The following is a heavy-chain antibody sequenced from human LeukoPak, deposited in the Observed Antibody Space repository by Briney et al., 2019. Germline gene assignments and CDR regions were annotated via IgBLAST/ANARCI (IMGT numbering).Heavy chain of an antibody. CDR1: GFTFSSYS. CDR2: ISGSGGST. D-gene: IGHD3-22*01. V-gene: IGHV3-23*01. J-gene: IGHJ4*02. CDR3: AKDPPYDSSGYYNFDY. Sequence: GGSLRLSCAASGFTFSSYSMNWVRQAPGKGLEWVSAISGSGGSTYYADSVKDRFTISRDNSKNTLYLQMNSLRAEDTAVYYCAKDPPYDSSGYYNFDYWGQGTLVTVSS.